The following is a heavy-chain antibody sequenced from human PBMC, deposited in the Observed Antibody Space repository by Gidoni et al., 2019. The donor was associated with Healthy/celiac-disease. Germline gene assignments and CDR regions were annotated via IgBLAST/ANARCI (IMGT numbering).Heavy chain of an antibody. J-gene: IGHJ6*02. CDR1: GYSFTSYD. D-gene: IGHD3-10*01. Sequence: QVQLVQSAAEAKKPGASVKVSCNASGYSFTSYDLNCVRQATGQVPEWMGWMNPNSGNTGYAQKFQGRVTMTRNTSINTAYMERSSLRSEDTAVYYCARGRSRGLTTFYYYYGMDVWGQGTTGTVAS. V-gene: IGHV1-8*01. CDR2: MNPNSGNT. CDR3: ARGRSRGLTTFYYYYGMDV.